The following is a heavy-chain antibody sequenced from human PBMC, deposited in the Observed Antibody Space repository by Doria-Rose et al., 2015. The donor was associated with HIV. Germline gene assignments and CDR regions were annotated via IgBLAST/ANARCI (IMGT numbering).Heavy chain of an antibody. CDR3: ATGLLRGGWNDVDYYYGMDV. D-gene: IGHD1-1*01. CDR2: INHSGST. Sequence: QVQLQESGAGLVKPSETLSLTCAVFGGSFSGYYWSWIRQPPGKGLEWIGEINHSGSTNYKTSLKSRVTISLDTSKHLFSRTVSSVPAADTAVYYCATGLLRGGWNDVDYYYGMDVWGQGTTVTVSS. V-gene: IGHV4-34*01. CDR1: GGSFSGYY. J-gene: IGHJ6*02.